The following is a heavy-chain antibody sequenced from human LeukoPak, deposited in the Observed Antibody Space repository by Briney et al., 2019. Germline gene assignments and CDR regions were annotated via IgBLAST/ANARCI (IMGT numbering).Heavy chain of an antibody. CDR3: LSGYYY. D-gene: IGHD3-9*01. V-gene: IGHV3-74*01. J-gene: IGHJ4*02. CDR1: GFALSVYW. Sequence: GCSLGLYREASGFALSVYWRHWVRQAPGKGLVWVSRINSDGSSTSYADSVKGRFTISRDNAKNTLYLQMNSLRAEDTAVYYCLSGYYYWGQGTLVTVSS. CDR2: INSDGSST.